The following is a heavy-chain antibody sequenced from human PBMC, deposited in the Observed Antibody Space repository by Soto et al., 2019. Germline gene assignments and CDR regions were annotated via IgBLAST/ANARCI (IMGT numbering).Heavy chain of an antibody. CDR3: AREENCSDGVCYSEYFQR. D-gene: IGHD2-15*01. CDR2: VNPSGGST. V-gene: IGHV1-46*01. J-gene: IGHJ1*01. CDR1: GYIFTAYS. Sequence: HVQLVQSGAEVKKPGASVKVSCKASGYIFTAYSMPWVRQAPGQGLEWMGVVNPSGGSTNYAQRFQGRITMTRETASSTVYMELKFLTSEDTAVDYCAREENCSDGVCYSEYFQRRGQGSLITISS.